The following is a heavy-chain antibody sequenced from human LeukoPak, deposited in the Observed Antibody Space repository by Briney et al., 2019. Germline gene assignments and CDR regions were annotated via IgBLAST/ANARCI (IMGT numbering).Heavy chain of an antibody. CDR1: GGTFSSYA. V-gene: IGHV1-69*13. CDR2: IIPIFGTA. CDR3: TSYSGSYLFDY. Sequence: ASVKVSCKASGGTFSSYAVSWVRQAPGQGLEWMGGIIPIFGTANYAQKFQGRVTITADESTSTAYMELSSLRSEDTAVYYCTSYSGSYLFDYWGQGTLVTVSS. J-gene: IGHJ4*02. D-gene: IGHD1-26*01.